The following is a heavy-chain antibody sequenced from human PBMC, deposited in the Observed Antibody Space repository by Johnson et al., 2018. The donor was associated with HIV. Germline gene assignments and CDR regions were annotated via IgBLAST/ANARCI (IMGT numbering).Heavy chain of an antibody. V-gene: IGHV3-30*04. CDR2: ISYDGSNK. CDR3: ARDTGGGEPYDI. CDR1: GFTSSTYA. J-gene: IGHJ3*02. D-gene: IGHD2-21*01. Sequence: QVQLVESGGGLVQPGGSMSLSCPASGFTSSTYAMHWVRQAPAKGLEWVPVISYDGSNKYSADSVKGRFTISRDNSKNTLYLQMNSLRAEDTAVYYCARDTGGGEPYDIWGQGTMVTVSS.